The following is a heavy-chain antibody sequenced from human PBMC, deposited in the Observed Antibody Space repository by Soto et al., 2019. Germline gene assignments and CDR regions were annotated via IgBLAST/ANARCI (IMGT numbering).Heavy chain of an antibody. J-gene: IGHJ6*02. CDR3: ARAQFSDILTADDYGMDV. CDR2: IIPMFSTP. Sequence: ASVKVSCKASGGNFRSEAISWVRQAPGHGLEWMGRIIPMFSTPHYAQKFQGRVTIIADESTTTVNMEMRGLTYEDTAVYYCARAQFSDILTADDYGMDVWGQGTSVTVSS. D-gene: IGHD3-9*01. V-gene: IGHV1-69*13. CDR1: GGNFRSEA.